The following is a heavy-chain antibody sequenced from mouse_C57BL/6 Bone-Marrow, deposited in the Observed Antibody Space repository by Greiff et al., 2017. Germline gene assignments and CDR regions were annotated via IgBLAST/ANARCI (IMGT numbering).Heavy chain of an antibody. CDR1: GFTFSDYG. J-gene: IGHJ3*01. V-gene: IGHV5-17*01. CDR2: ISSGSSTI. CDR3: ARGDYGPWFAY. D-gene: IGHD1-2*01. Sequence: EVQVVESGGGLVKPGGSLKLSCAASGFTFSDYGMHWVRQAPEKGLEWVAYISSGSSTIYYADTVKGRFTISRDNAKNTLFLQMTSLRSADTAMYYCARGDYGPWFAYWGQGTLVTVSA.